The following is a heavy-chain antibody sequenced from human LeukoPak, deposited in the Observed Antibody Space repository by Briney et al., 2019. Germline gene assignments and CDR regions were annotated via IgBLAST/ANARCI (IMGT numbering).Heavy chain of an antibody. CDR2: ISSSGSTI. Sequence: GGSLRLSCAASGFTFSSYEMNWVRQAPGKGLEWVSYISSSGSTIYYADSVKGRFTISRDNSKNTLYLQMNSLRAEDTAVYYCAKLADATTDYWGQGTLVTVSS. CDR3: AKLADATTDY. CDR1: GFTFSSYE. J-gene: IGHJ4*02. V-gene: IGHV3-48*03. D-gene: IGHD1-1*01.